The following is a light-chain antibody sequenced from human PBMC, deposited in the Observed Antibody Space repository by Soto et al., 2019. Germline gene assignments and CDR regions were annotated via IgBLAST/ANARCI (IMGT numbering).Light chain of an antibody. Sequence: QSALTQPASVSGSPGQSITISCTGTSSDVGGYNYVSWYQQHPGKAPKLLIYVVSSRPSGVSNRFSGSKSGNTASLTISGLQAEDEADSYCSSYTSSNTLLFGGGTKLTVL. CDR3: SSYTSSNTLL. J-gene: IGLJ2*01. V-gene: IGLV2-14*01. CDR2: VVS. CDR1: SSDVGGYNY.